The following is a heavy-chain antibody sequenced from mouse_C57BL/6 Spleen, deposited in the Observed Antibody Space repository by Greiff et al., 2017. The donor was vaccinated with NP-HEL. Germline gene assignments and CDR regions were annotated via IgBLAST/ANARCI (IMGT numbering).Heavy chain of an antibody. D-gene: IGHD1-1*01. CDR3: ARRYYGSSGVYAMDY. Sequence: EVQLQESGGGLVKPGGSLKLSCAASGFTFSDYGMHWVRQAPEKGLEWVAYISSGSSTIYYADTVKGRFTISRDNAKNTLFLQMTSLRSEDTAMYYCARRYYGSSGVYAMDYWGQGTSVTVSS. J-gene: IGHJ4*01. CDR1: GFTFSDYG. CDR2: ISSGSSTI. V-gene: IGHV5-17*01.